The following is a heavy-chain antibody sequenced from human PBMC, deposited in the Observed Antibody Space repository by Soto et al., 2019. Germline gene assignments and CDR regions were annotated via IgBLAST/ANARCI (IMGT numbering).Heavy chain of an antibody. CDR3: AKRSSSSTLDY. CDR1: GFTFSSYA. D-gene: IGHD6-6*01. V-gene: IGHV3-23*01. J-gene: IGHJ4*02. Sequence: EVQLLESGGVLVQPGESLRPACAASGFTFSSYAMSWVRQAPGKGLEWVSVISGRDDSTYYADSVKGRFTISKDNSKTTLYLQMTRLRAEDTAVYYCAKRSSSSTLDYWGQGTLVTVSS. CDR2: ISGRDDST.